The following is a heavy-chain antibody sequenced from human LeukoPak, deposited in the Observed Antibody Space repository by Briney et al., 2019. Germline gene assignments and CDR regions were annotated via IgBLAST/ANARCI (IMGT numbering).Heavy chain of an antibody. Sequence: PSETLSLTCTVSGDSISSRSGFWGWNRQPPGKGLERIASIYYTGTTYYNPSLKSRVTITLDTSKNQFSLKMNSVPAANTALYYCAKLPGSGTPGEFDSWGQGTLVTVSS. J-gene: IGHJ4*02. D-gene: IGHD1-26*01. CDR2: IYYTGTT. CDR1: GDSISSRSGF. V-gene: IGHV4-39*01. CDR3: AKLPGSGTPGEFDS.